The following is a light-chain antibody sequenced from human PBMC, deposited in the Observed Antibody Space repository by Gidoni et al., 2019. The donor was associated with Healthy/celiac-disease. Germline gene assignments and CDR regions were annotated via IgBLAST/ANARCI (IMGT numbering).Light chain of an antibody. J-gene: IGKJ1*01. Sequence: MTQSPLSLPVTPGEPASISCRSSQSLLHGNGYNYLDWYLQKPGQSPQLLIYLGSNRASGVPDRFSGSGSGTDFTLKISRVEAEDVGVYYCMQALQTPPWTFGQGTKVEIK. CDR1: QSLLHGNGYNY. CDR3: MQALQTPPWT. V-gene: IGKV2-28*01. CDR2: LGS.